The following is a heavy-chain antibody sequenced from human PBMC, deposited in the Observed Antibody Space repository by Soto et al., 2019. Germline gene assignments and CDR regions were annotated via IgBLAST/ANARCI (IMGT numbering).Heavy chain of an antibody. CDR1: SGSISSSSYY. V-gene: IGHV4-39*01. CDR2: IYYSGST. Sequence: SETLSLTCTVSSGSISSSSYYWGWIRQPPGKGLEWIGSIYYSGSTYYNPSLKSRVTISVDTSKNQFSLKLSSVTAADTAVYYCARRLDCTNGVCYGYNWFDPWGQGTLVTVSS. J-gene: IGHJ5*02. CDR3: ARRLDCTNGVCYGYNWFDP. D-gene: IGHD2-8*01.